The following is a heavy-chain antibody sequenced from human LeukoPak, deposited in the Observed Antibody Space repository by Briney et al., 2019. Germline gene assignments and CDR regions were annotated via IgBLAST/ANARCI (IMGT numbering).Heavy chain of an antibody. J-gene: IGHJ4*02. D-gene: IGHD3-22*01. CDR1: GGSISSSSYY. CDR3: ARVSGYLLHHHYFDY. V-gene: IGHV4-39*07. Sequence: SETLSLTCTVSGGSISSSSYYWGWIRQPPGKGLEWIGSIYYSGSTYYNPSLKSRVTISVDTSKNQFSLKLSSVTAADTAVYYCARVSGYLLHHHYFDYWGQGTLVTVSS. CDR2: IYYSGST.